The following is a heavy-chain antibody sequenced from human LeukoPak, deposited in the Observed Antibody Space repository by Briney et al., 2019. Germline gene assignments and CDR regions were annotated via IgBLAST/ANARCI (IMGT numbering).Heavy chain of an antibody. CDR1: GDSVSSNSAA. D-gene: IGHD3-9*01. Sequence: SQTLSLTCAISGDSVSSNSAAWNWIWQSPSRGLEWLGRTYYRSKWYNDYAVSVKSRITINPDTSKNQFSLQLNSVTAADTAVYYCARHRDILTGWEDYYSDYWGQGTLVTVSS. J-gene: IGHJ4*02. CDR3: ARHRDILTGWEDYYSDY. CDR2: TYYRSKWYN. V-gene: IGHV6-1*01.